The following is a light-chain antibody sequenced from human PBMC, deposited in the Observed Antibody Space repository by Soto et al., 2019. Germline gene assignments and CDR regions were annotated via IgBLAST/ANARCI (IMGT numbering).Light chain of an antibody. CDR3: KQEVSSLT. V-gene: IGKV3-20*01. J-gene: IGKJ5*01. CDR1: QSVSSY. CDR2: GAS. Sequence: VMTQSPATLSVSPGERATLSCRASQSVSSYLAWYQQKPGQAPRLLIYGASNRATGIPERFSGSGSGTDFTLTIGRLEPQDSAMSYCKQEVSSLTFGQGPRLEI.